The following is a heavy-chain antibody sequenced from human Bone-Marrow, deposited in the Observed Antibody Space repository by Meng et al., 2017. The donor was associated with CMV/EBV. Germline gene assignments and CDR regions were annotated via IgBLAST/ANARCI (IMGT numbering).Heavy chain of an antibody. D-gene: IGHD6-19*01. CDR3: ARRGLAVLAYYGMAV. CDR1: GYTFTGYY. Sequence: ASVKVSCKASGYTFTGYYIHWVRQAPGQGLEWMGWINPNSGGTNYAQKFQGRVTMTRDTSISTAYMELSRLTSDDTAVYYCARRGLAVLAYYGMAVWGQGTMVTVSS. CDR2: INPNSGGT. V-gene: IGHV1-2*02. J-gene: IGHJ6*02.